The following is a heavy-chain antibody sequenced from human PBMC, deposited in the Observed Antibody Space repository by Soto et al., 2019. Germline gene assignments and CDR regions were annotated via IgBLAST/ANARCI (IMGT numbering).Heavy chain of an antibody. CDR1: GWSFSSYY. J-gene: IGHJ6*02. D-gene: IGHD4-4*01. CDR3: ARTMTTVTKLGMDV. V-gene: IGHV4-34*01. CDR2: VNLGGNT. Sequence: SETLTLTCSVYGWSFSSYYWSWVRQSPVKGLEWIGLVNLGGNTNYSPPLKSRATISIDVSKNQFSLSLTSLTAADSAVYCCARTMTTVTKLGMDVWGQGTTVTVSS.